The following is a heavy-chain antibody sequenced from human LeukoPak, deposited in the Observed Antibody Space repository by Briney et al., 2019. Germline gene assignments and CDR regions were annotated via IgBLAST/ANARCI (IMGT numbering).Heavy chain of an antibody. J-gene: IGHJ4*02. CDR3: ARERGLGEGFFDY. CDR1: GFTFSSYS. D-gene: IGHD4-17*01. V-gene: IGHV3-48*04. Sequence: GGSLRLSCAASGFTFSSYSMNWVRQAPGKGLEWVSYISSSSSTIYYADSVKGRFTISRDNAKNSLYLQMNSLRAEDTAVYYCARERGLGEGFFDYWGQGTLVTVSS. CDR2: ISSSSSTI.